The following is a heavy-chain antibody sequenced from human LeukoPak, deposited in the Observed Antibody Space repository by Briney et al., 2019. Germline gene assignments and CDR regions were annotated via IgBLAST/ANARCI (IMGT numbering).Heavy chain of an antibody. CDR2: IYTSGST. CDR3: ARVRSYGFSQCYFDY. CDR1: GGSISSYY. V-gene: IGHV4-4*07. J-gene: IGHJ4*02. D-gene: IGHD5-18*01. Sequence: SETLSLTCTVSGGSISSYYWSWIRQPAGKGLEWIGRIYTSGSTNYNPSLKSRVTMSVDTSKNQFSLKLSSVTAADTAVYYCARVRSYGFSQCYFDYWGQGTLVTVSS.